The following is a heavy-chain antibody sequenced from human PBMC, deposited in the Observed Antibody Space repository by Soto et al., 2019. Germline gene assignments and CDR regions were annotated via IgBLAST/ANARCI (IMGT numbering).Heavy chain of an antibody. D-gene: IGHD3-3*01. V-gene: IGHV4-59*08. CDR1: GGSIGSYY. J-gene: IGHJ4*02. Sequence: QVQLQESGPGLVKPSETLSLTCSVSGGSIGSYYWSWIRQPPGKGLEWIGYIYYSGSTNYNPSLKSRITISVDTAKNQFSLELSSVAAADTAVYYCARGGWRQIDYWGPGTLGTVSS. CDR3: ARGGWRQIDY. CDR2: IYYSGST.